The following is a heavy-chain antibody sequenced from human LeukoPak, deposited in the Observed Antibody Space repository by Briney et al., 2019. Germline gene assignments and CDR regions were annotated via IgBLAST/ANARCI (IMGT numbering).Heavy chain of an antibody. CDR1: GGSISSGGYY. CDR3: ARNGVYGSGSHFDY. D-gene: IGHD3-10*01. Sequence: PSQTLSLTCTVSGGSISSGGYYWIWIRQHPGKGLEWIGYIYYSGSTYYNPSLKSRVTISVDTSKNQFSLKLSSVTAADTDVYYCARNGVYGSGSHFDYWGQGTLVTVSS. V-gene: IGHV4-31*03. CDR2: IYYSGST. J-gene: IGHJ4*02.